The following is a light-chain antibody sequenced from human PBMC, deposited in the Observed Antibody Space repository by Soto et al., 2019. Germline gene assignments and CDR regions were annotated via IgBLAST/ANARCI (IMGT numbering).Light chain of an antibody. CDR1: SSDVGGYNY. Sequence: QSALTQPRSVSGSPGQSVTISCTGTSSDVGGYNYVSWYQQHPGKAPKLMIYDVSKLPSGVPDRCSGSKSGNTASLTISGLQAEDEADYYGRSYEARYSLYVFGTGTKLTVL. CDR3: RSYEARYSLYV. V-gene: IGLV2-11*01. CDR2: DVS. J-gene: IGLJ1*01.